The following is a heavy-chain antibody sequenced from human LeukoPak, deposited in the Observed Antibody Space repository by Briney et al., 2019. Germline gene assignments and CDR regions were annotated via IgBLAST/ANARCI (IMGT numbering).Heavy chain of an antibody. CDR2: MSPNSGDT. D-gene: IGHD7-27*01. CDR3: ARGPPNWGYDY. V-gene: IGHV1-8*01. CDR1: GYTFTSYD. Sequence: ASVKVSCKASGYTFTSYDFNWVRQATGQRPEWMGWMSPNSGDTGYAQKFQDRVTITRNTSISTAYMELSSLRSDDTAVYYCARGPPNWGYDYWGPGTLVTVSS. J-gene: IGHJ4*02.